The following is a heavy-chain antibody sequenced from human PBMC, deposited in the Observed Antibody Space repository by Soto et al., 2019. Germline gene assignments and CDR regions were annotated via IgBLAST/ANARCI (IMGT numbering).Heavy chain of an antibody. D-gene: IGHD3-22*01. J-gene: IGHJ6*02. CDR2: IYYSGST. Sequence: PSETLSLTCTVSGGSISIYYWSWIRQPPGKGLEWIGYIYYSGSTNYNPSLKSRVTISVDTSKNQFSLKLSSVTAADTAVYYCARRLYYDSSGFEGGGMDVWGQGTTVT. CDR3: ARRLYYDSSGFEGGGMDV. V-gene: IGHV4-59*01. CDR1: GGSISIYY.